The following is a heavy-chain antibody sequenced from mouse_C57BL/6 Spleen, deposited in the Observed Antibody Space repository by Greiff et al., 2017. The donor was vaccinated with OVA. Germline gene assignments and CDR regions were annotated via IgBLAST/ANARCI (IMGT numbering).Heavy chain of an antibody. V-gene: IGHV1-59*01. CDR3: ARSLYDYDEGYYAMDY. CDR1: GYTFTSYW. J-gene: IGHJ4*01. D-gene: IGHD2-4*01. CDR2: IDPSDSYT. Sequence: QVQLQQSGAELVRPGTSVKLSCKASGYTFTSYWMHWVKQRPGQGLEWIGVIDPSDSYTNYNQKFKGKATLTVDTSSSTAYMQLSSLTSEDSAVYYCARSLYDYDEGYYAMDYWGQGTSVTVSS.